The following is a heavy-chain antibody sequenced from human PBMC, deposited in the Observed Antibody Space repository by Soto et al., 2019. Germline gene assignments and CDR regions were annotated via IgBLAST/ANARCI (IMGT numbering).Heavy chain of an antibody. J-gene: IGHJ4*02. CDR2: MNPNSGNT. D-gene: IGHD3-10*01. Sequence: QVQLVQSGAELKKPGASVKVSCKSSGYTFTSYDINWVRQATGRGPEWMGWMNPNSGNTGYAQKFQGRVTMTRDPSISTAYMELSSLRSDDTAVYYCARAPRECGFDYWGPGTLVTVSS. CDR3: ARAPRECGFDY. CDR1: GYTFTSYD. V-gene: IGHV1-8*01.